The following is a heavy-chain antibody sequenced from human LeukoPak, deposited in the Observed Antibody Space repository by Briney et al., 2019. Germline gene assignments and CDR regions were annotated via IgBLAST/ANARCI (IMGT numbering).Heavy chain of an antibody. D-gene: IGHD3-3*01. CDR3: AKDPRPYYDVPVGY. J-gene: IGHJ4*02. V-gene: IGHV3-23*01. Sequence: GGSLRLSCVASGFMFSDYAMSWVRQAPGKGVEWVLSISSRGGSTFCADSVKGRFTISRDLFMNTRDLDMKARRGDDTAVYYCAKDPRPYYDVPVGYWGQGTLVTVSP. CDR1: GFMFSDYA. CDR2: ISSRGGST.